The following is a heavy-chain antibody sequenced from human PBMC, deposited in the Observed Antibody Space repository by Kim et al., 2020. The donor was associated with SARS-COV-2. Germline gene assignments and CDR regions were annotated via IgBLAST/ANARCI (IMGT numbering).Heavy chain of an antibody. CDR1: GYTFTNYD. V-gene: IGHV1-8*01. J-gene: IGHJ5*02. D-gene: IGHD6-19*01. CDR3: ARQVAVGELRFDP. Sequence: ASVKVSCKASGYTFTNYDVNWVRQATGQGLEWMGWMNPDSGNTGYAQKFQGRVTMTRNTSISTAYMELSSLRTEDTAVYYCARQVAVGELRFDPWGQGTLVTVSS. CDR2: MNPDSGNT.